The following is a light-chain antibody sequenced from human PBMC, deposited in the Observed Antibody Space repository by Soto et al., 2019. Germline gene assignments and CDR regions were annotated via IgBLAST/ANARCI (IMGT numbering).Light chain of an antibody. CDR3: QQYGSSGT. Sequence: EIVLTQSPGTLSLSRGERATLSCRASQSVRSSHLAWYQQKPGQAPRLLIYGASNRATGIQDRFSGSGSGTDFTLTISRLEPEDFAVYYCQQYGSSGTFGQGTKVDIK. V-gene: IGKV3-20*01. CDR2: GAS. CDR1: QSVRSSH. J-gene: IGKJ1*01.